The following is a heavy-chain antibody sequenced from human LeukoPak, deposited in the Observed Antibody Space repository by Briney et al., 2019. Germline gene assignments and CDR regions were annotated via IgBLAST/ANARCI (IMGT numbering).Heavy chain of an antibody. J-gene: IGHJ4*02. V-gene: IGHV3-21*06. Sequence: PGGCLRLSCAASGFTFSSSGMSWVRQAPGKGLEWVSSISSTGNYIYYTESMKGRFTISRDNAKNSLFLQMNSLRAEDTAVYYCARDRGGRGLDYWGQGTLVTVSS. CDR2: ISSTGNYI. CDR1: GFTFSSSG. CDR3: ARDRGGRGLDY. D-gene: IGHD4-23*01.